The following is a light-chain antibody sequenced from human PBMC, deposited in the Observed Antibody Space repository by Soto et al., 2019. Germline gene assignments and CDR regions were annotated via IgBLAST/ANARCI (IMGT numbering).Light chain of an antibody. Sequence: ETVLTQSPGTLSLSPGERATLSCRASQSISSSYLAWYQQKPGQAPRLLIYDASNSATGITDRFSGSGSGTDFTLTSSRLEPEDFAVYYCQQYGNSPQTFGQGTKLEIK. CDR2: DAS. CDR3: QQYGNSPQT. CDR1: QSISSSY. V-gene: IGKV3-20*01. J-gene: IGKJ2*01.